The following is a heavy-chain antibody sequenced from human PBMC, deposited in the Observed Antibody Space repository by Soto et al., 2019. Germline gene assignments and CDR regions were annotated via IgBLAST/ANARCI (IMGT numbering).Heavy chain of an antibody. CDR1: GFTFSSYA. CDR3: ARDLGGMATNLYYYYYGMDV. D-gene: IGHD5-12*01. V-gene: IGHV3-30-3*01. Sequence: QVQLVESGGGVVQPGRSLRLSCAASGFTFSSYAMHWVRQAPGKGLEWVAVISYDGSNKYYADSVKGRFTISRDNSKNTLYLQMNSLRAEDTAVYYCARDLGGMATNLYYYYYGMDVWGQGTTVTVSS. J-gene: IGHJ6*02. CDR2: ISYDGSNK.